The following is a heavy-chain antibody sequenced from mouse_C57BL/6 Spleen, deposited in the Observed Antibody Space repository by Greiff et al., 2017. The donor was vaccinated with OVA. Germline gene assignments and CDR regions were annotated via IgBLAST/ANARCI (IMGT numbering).Heavy chain of an antibody. Sequence: EVQLQESEGGLVQPGSSMKLSCTAPGFTFSDYYMAWVRQVPEKGLEWVANINYDGSSTYYLDSLKSRFIISRDNAKNILYLQMSSLKSEDTATYYCARDTYYAMDYWGQGTSVTVSS. CDR2: INYDGSST. J-gene: IGHJ4*01. V-gene: IGHV5-16*01. CDR1: GFTFSDYY. CDR3: ARDTYYAMDY.